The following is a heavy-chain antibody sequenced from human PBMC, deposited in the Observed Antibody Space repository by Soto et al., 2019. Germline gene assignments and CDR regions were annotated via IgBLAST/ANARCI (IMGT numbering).Heavy chain of an antibody. D-gene: IGHD2-15*01. Sequence: SVKVSCKASGGTFSSYAISWLREAPGQGLEWMGGIIPIFGTANYAQKFQGRVTITADESTSTAYMELSSLRSEDTAVYYCARGRGVAATLVYWGQGTLVTVSS. CDR3: ARGRGVAATLVY. CDR1: GGTFSSYA. V-gene: IGHV1-69*13. J-gene: IGHJ4*02. CDR2: IIPIFGTA.